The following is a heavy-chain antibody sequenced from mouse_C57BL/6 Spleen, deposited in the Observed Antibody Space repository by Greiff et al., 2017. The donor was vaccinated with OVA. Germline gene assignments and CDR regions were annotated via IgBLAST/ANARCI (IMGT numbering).Heavy chain of an antibody. J-gene: IGHJ4*01. CDR2: INPNYGTT. CDR1: GYSFTDYN. Sequence: VQLQQSGPELVKPGASVKISCKASGYSFTDYNMNWVKQSNGKSLEWIGVINPNYGTTIYNQKFKGKATLTVDQSSSTAYMRLNSLTSEDSAVSCCARAVVATDAMDYWGQGTSVTVSS. CDR3: ARAVVATDAMDY. V-gene: IGHV1-39*01. D-gene: IGHD1-1*01.